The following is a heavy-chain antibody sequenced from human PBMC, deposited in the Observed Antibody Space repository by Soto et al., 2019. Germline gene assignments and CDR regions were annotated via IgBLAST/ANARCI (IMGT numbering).Heavy chain of an antibody. D-gene: IGHD1-20*01. CDR3: TRVLYRYNWNDDSHYYYGMDV. CDR2: IRSKAYGGTT. V-gene: IGHV3-49*03. Sequence: PGGSLRLSCTASGFTFGDYAMSWFRQAPGKGLEWVGFIRSKAYGGTTEYAASVKGRFTISRDDSKSIAYLQMNSLKTEDTAVYYCTRVLYRYNWNDDSHYYYGMDVWGQGTTVTVSS. J-gene: IGHJ6*02. CDR1: GFTFGDYA.